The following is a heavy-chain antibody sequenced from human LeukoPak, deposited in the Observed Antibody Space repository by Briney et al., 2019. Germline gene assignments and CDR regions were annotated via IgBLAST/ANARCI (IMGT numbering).Heavy chain of an antibody. J-gene: IGHJ3*02. CDR2: INHSGST. Sequence: SETLSLTCAVYGGSFSGYYWSWIRQPPGKGLEWIGEINHSGSTNYNPSLKSRVTISVDTSKNQFSLKLSSVTAADTAVYYCARGLAGFYYDSSGYYPDAFDIWGQGTMVTASS. CDR3: ARGLAGFYYDSSGYYPDAFDI. D-gene: IGHD3-22*01. CDR1: GGSFSGYY. V-gene: IGHV4-34*01.